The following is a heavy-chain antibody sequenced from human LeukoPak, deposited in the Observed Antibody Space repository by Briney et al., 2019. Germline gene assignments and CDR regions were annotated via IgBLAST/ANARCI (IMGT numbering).Heavy chain of an antibody. CDR1: GYTFTMSY. V-gene: IGHV1-46*01. CDR2: INPSDGDT. D-gene: IGHD1-14*01. CDR3: AKDQPPVIYNFEENNYFDP. J-gene: IGHJ5*02. Sequence: ASVKVSCKASGYTFTMSYIHWVRRAPGQGLESMGVINPSDGDTNYGQKFQGRLTMTRDTSTSTVYMELSSLRSEDTAVYYCAKDQPPVIYNFEENNYFDPWGQGTLVTVSS.